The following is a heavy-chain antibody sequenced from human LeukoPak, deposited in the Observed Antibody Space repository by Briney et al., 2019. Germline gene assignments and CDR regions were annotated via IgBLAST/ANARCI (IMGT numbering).Heavy chain of an antibody. CDR3: ARGLSSWYGVYYYYGMDV. D-gene: IGHD6-13*01. CDR1: TSR. J-gene: IGHJ6*02. Sequence: ASVKVSCKATSRISWVRQAPGQGLEWMGWIGTYGGDTYYAQKFQGRVTMTRNTSISTAYMELSSLRSEDTAVYYCARGLSSWYGVYYYYGMDVWGQGTTVTVSS. CDR2: IGTYGGDT. V-gene: IGHV1-8*02.